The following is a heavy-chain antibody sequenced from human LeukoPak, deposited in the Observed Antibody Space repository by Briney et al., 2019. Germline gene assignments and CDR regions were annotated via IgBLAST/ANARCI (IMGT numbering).Heavy chain of an antibody. CDR2: IYTSGST. J-gene: IGHJ4*02. CDR3: ARASYSYDINGWVPFDY. Sequence: SQTLSLTCTVSGNSISSGDNYWSWIRQPAGKGLEWIGRIYTSGSTNYNPSLKSRVTISGDTSKNQFSLGLSSVTAADTAVYYCARASYSYDINGWVPFDYWGQGTLVTVSS. V-gene: IGHV4-61*02. D-gene: IGHD3-22*01. CDR1: GNSISSGDNY.